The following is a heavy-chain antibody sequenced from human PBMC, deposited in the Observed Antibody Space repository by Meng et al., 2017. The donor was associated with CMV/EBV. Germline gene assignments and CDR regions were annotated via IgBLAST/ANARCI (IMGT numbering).Heavy chain of an antibody. V-gene: IGHV3-48*04. J-gene: IGHJ4*02. D-gene: IGHD3-3*01. CDR2: ISSSSSTI. Sequence: GGSLRLSCAASGFTFSSYSMNWVRQAPGKGLEWVSYISSSSSTIYYADSVKGRFTISRDNAKNSLYLQMNSLRAEDTAVYYCARDRGYYDFWSGYPPYFDYWGQGTLVTVSS. CDR3: ARDRGYYDFWSGYPPYFDY. CDR1: GFTFSSYS.